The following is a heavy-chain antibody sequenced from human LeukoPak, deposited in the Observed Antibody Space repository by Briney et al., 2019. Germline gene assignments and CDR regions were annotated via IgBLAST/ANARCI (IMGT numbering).Heavy chain of an antibody. Sequence: GRSLRLSCAASGFTFTSYVMHWVRQAPGKGLQWVALISYDGSNKYYADSVKGRFTISRDNAENSLYLQMNSLRDEDTAVYYCARDLNLYDSSGYYPRWGQGTLVTVSS. D-gene: IGHD3-22*01. CDR3: ARDLNLYDSSGYYPR. CDR2: ISYDGSNK. CDR1: GFTFTSYV. V-gene: IGHV3-30*03. J-gene: IGHJ4*02.